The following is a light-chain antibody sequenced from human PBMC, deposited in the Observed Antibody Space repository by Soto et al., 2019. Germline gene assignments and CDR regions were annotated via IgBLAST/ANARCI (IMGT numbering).Light chain of an antibody. V-gene: IGKV1-5*03. Sequence: DIQMTQSPSSLSSSVGDIVTISCEASQDIGNYLNSYQLKPGKAPKLLIYKASTLKSGVPSRFSGSGSGTEFTLTISSLQPDDFATYYCQHYNSYSEAFGQGTKVDIK. CDR1: QDIGNY. J-gene: IGKJ1*01. CDR2: KAS. CDR3: QHYNSYSEA.